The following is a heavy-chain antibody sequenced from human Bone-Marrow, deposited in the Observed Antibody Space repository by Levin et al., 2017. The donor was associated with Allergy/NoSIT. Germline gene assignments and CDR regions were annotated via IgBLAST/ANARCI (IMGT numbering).Heavy chain of an antibody. J-gene: IGHJ6*02. CDR3: AGGGDYGDASFYGMDV. Sequence: SVKVSCKASGGTFSSYAISWVRQAPGQGLEWMGGIIPIFGTANYAQKFQGRVTITADESTSTAYMELSSLRSEDTAVYYCAGGGDYGDASFYGMDVWGQGTTVTVSS. CDR2: IIPIFGTA. V-gene: IGHV1-69*13. D-gene: IGHD4-17*01. CDR1: GGTFSSYA.